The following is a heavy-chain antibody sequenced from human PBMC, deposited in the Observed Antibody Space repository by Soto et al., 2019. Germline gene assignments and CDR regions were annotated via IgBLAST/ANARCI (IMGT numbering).Heavy chain of an antibody. CDR1: GGSISSGDYY. Sequence: TLSLTCTVSGGSISSGDYYWSWIRQPPGKGLEWIGYTYYSGSTYYNPSLKSRVTISVDTSKNQFSLKLSSVTAADTAVYYCARVLRPYYYDSSGYPSDYWGQGTLVTVS. J-gene: IGHJ4*02. V-gene: IGHV4-30-4*01. CDR2: TYYSGST. D-gene: IGHD3-22*01. CDR3: ARVLRPYYYDSSGYPSDY.